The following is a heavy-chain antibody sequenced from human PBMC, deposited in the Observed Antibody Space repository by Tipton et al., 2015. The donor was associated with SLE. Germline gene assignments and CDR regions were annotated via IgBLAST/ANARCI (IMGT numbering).Heavy chain of an antibody. Sequence: TLSLTCTVSGGSISSQYWSWIRQPPGKGREWIGYIYYSGGTNYNPSLKSRVTISVDTSKTQFSLKLSSVTAADTAVYYCARDTVGWYSGAFDIWGQGTMVTVSS. CDR2: IYYSGGT. D-gene: IGHD4-23*01. J-gene: IGHJ3*02. CDR3: ARDTVGWYSGAFDI. V-gene: IGHV4-59*11. CDR1: GGSISSQY.